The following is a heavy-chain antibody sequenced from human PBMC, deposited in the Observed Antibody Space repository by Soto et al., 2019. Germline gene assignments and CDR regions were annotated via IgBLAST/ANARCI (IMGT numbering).Heavy chain of an antibody. CDR3: AREGIAAALDY. J-gene: IGHJ4*02. CDR1: GFTFSSYS. V-gene: IGHV3-21*01. CDR2: ISSSSSYI. D-gene: IGHD6-13*01. Sequence: EVQLVESGGGLVKPGGSLRLSCAASGFTFSSYSMNWVREAPGKGLEWVSSISSSSSYIYYADSVKGRFTISRDNAKNSLYLQVNSLRAEDTAVYYCAREGIAAALDYWGQGTLVTVSS.